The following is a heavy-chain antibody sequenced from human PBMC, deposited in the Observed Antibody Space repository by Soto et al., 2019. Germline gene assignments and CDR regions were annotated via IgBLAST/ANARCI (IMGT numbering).Heavy chain of an antibody. CDR1: GYSFTSYW. CDR2: IYPGDSDT. D-gene: IGHD6-19*01. Sequence: GESLKISCKGSGYSFTSYWIGWVRQMPGKGLEWMGIIYPGDSDTRYSPSFQGQVTISADKSISTAYLQWSSLKASDTAMYYCAVSSDYSSGWYYFDYWGQGTLVTVSS. V-gene: IGHV5-51*01. J-gene: IGHJ4*02. CDR3: AVSSDYSSGWYYFDY.